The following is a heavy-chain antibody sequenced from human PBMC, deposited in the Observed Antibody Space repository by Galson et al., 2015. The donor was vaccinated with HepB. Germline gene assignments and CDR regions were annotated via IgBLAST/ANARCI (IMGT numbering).Heavy chain of an antibody. CDR3: AREGDTVVAPAAIPFDC. D-gene: IGHD2-2*01. V-gene: IGHV1-18*01. J-gene: IGHJ4*02. CDR1: GYTFITYG. Sequence: SVKVSCKAPGYTFITYGISWVRQAPGQGLEWMGWISTYNGDTKYAQNLQGRVTMTTDTSTSTAYMELRSLRSDDTAIYYCAREGDTVVAPAAIPFDCWGQGTLVTVSS. CDR2: ISTYNGDT.